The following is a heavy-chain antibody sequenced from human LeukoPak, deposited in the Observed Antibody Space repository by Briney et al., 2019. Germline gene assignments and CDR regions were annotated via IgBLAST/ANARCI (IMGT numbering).Heavy chain of an antibody. CDR2: MNPNSGNT. D-gene: IGHD2-2*02. Sequence: ASVKVSCKASGDTFTSDDINWVRQATGQGREWMGWMNPNSGNTGYAQKLQGSVTMTRNTTISTAYMELRSLRSEDTAVYYCAREYTADAFDIWGQGTMVTVSS. CDR3: AREYTADAFDI. V-gene: IGHV1-8*01. J-gene: IGHJ3*02. CDR1: GDTFTSDD.